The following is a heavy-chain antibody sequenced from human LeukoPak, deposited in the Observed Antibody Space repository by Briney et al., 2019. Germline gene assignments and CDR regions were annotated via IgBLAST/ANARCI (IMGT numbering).Heavy chain of an antibody. CDR2: INPSGGST. CDR1: GYTVTSYY. CDR3: AGDAGGSFDY. V-gene: IGHV1-46*01. Sequence: ASVKVSCKAAGYTVTSYYMNWVRQSPRQGLEWMGIINPSGGSTSYAQKFQGRVTMTRDTSTSTVYMELISLRSEDTAVYYCAGDAGGSFDYWGQGTLVTVSS. D-gene: IGHD2-15*01. J-gene: IGHJ4*02.